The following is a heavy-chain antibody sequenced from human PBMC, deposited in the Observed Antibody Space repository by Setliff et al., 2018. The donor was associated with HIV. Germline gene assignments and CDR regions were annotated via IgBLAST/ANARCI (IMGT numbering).Heavy chain of an antibody. CDR1: GGSMSSHY. CDR2: MYYSGCT. Sequence: KPSETLSLTCTVSGGSMSSHYWSWIRQPPGKGLEWIGYMYYSGCTSYNPYLKSRVTISVDTSKKQFSLKVTSVTAADTAVYYCARGDTPDVWGKGTTVTVSS. CDR3: ARGDTPDV. D-gene: IGHD3-16*01. J-gene: IGHJ6*04. V-gene: IGHV4-59*11.